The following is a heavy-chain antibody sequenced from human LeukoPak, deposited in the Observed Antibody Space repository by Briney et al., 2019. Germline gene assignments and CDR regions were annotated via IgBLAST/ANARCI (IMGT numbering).Heavy chain of an antibody. CDR1: GFTFSSYW. J-gene: IGHJ6*02. D-gene: IGHD3-9*01. V-gene: IGHV3-66*01. Sequence: GGSLRLSCAGSGFTFSSYWMSWVRQAPGKGLEWVSVIYSGGSTYYADSVKGRFTISRDNSKNTLYLQMNSLRAEDTAVYYCSREYFDWSRNYYYGMDVWGQGTTVTVSS. CDR3: SREYFDWSRNYYYGMDV. CDR2: IYSGGST.